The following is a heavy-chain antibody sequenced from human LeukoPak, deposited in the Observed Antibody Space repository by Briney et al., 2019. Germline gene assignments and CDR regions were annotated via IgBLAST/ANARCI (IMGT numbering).Heavy chain of an antibody. D-gene: IGHD3-22*01. CDR2: INPNSGGT. J-gene: IGHJ4*02. CDR3: VTMIVVVIPPHY. Sequence: ASVKVSCKASGYTFTGYYMHWVRQAPGQGLEWMGWINPNSGGTNYAQKFQGRVTMTRDTSTSTAYMELSRLRSDDTAVYYCVTMIVVVIPPHYWGQGTLVTVSS. V-gene: IGHV1-2*02. CDR1: GYTFTGYY.